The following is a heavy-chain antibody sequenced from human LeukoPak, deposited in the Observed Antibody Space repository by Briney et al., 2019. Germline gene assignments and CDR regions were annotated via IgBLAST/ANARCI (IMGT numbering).Heavy chain of an antibody. CDR1: GFTFSSYS. Sequence: GGSLRLSCAASGFTFSSYSMNWVRQAPGKGLEWVSYISSSSSTIYYADSVKGRFTISRDNAKSSLYLQMNSLRDEDTAVYYCARDPYYDFWSGYPYYYYYGMDVWGQGTTVTVSS. CDR2: ISSSSSTI. J-gene: IGHJ6*02. V-gene: IGHV3-48*02. D-gene: IGHD3-3*01. CDR3: ARDPYYDFWSGYPYYYYYGMDV.